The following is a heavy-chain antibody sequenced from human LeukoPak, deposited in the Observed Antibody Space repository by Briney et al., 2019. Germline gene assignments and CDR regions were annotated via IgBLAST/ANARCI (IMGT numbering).Heavy chain of an antibody. V-gene: IGHV4-39*01. J-gene: IGHJ6*03. CDR3: ATVRRGFGESSKYYSYYYMDI. D-gene: IGHD3-10*01. CDR2: IYYSGST. Sequence: SETLSLTCTVSGGSISSSSYYWGWIRQPPRKVLEWIGSIYYSGSTYYNPSLKSRVTISVDTSKNQFSLNLSSVTAADTAVYYCATVRRGFGESSKYYSYYYMDIWGKGTTVTISS. CDR1: GGSISSSSYY.